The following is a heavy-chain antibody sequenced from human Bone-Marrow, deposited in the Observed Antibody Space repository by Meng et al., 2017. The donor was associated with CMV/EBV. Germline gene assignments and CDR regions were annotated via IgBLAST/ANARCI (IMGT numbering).Heavy chain of an antibody. Sequence: SGPTLVKPTQTLTLTCTFSGFSLSTSGVGVGWIRQPPGKALEWLALIYWNDDKRYSPSLKSRLTITKDTSKNQVVLTMTNMDPVDTATYYCAHEYSSPSIRFNSGSYYPFDYWGQGTLVTVSS. CDR2: IYWNDDK. CDR3: AHEYSSPSIRFNSGSYYPFDY. CDR1: GFSLSTSGVG. V-gene: IGHV2-5*01. D-gene: IGHD1-26*01. J-gene: IGHJ4*02.